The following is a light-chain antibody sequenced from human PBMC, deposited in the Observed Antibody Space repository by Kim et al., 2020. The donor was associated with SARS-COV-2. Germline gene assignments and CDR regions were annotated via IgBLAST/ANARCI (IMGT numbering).Light chain of an antibody. J-gene: IGLJ1*01. Sequence: QSALTQPRSVSGSPGQSVTISCTGTSSDVGGYDYVSWYQQHPGKAPKLIIYDVTKRPSGVPDRFSASKSGNTASLTISGLQAEDEADYYCCSYAGSPPYVFGSGTNVTVL. CDR3: CSYAGSPPYV. V-gene: IGLV2-11*01. CDR1: SSDVGGYDY. CDR2: DVT.